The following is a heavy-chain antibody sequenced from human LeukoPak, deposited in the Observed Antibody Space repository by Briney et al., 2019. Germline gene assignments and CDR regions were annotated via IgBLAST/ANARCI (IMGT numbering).Heavy chain of an antibody. D-gene: IGHD3-10*01. CDR2: INPNSGGT. Sequence: ASVKVSCKASGYTFTGYYMHWVRQAPGQGLEWMGWINPNSGGTNYAQKFQGRVTMTRDTSISTAYMELSRLRSGDTAVYYCARGGMVRGVITPNWFDPWGQGTLVTVSS. J-gene: IGHJ5*02. V-gene: IGHV1-2*02. CDR3: ARGGMVRGVITPNWFDP. CDR1: GYTFTGYY.